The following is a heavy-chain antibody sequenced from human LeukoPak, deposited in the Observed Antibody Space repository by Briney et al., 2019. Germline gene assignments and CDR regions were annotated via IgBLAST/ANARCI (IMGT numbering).Heavy chain of an antibody. CDR1: GYSISSGYY. Sequence: SETLSLTCAVSGYSISSGYYWGWIRQPPGKGLEWIGSFYHSGSTYYNPSLKSRVTISVDTSKNQFSLKLSSVTAADTAVYYCARPRGSCSGGSCYYYYFDYWGQGTLVTVSS. CDR2: FYHSGST. CDR3: ARPRGSCSGGSCYYYYFDY. J-gene: IGHJ4*02. D-gene: IGHD2-15*01. V-gene: IGHV4-38-2*01.